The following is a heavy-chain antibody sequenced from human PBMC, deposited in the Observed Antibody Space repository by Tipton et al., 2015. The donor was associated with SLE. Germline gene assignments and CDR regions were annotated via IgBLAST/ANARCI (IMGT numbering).Heavy chain of an antibody. V-gene: IGHV5-51*01. CDR2: IYPGDSDT. J-gene: IGHJ4*02. D-gene: IGHD3-3*01. CDR3: ARQGTSEWDYFDF. Sequence: QLVQSGAEAKKPGESLKISCQGSGYTFTYYWVAWVRQMPGKGLDWMGMIYPGDSDTRYSPSFQGQVTISADKSTRTAYLQWSSLKASDTAIYYCARQGTSEWDYFDFWGQGTLVTVSS. CDR1: GYTFTYYW.